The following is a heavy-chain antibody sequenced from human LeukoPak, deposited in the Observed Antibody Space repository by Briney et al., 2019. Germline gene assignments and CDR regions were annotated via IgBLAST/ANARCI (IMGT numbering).Heavy chain of an antibody. J-gene: IGHJ4*02. Sequence: SETLSLTCTVSGGSISSSSYYWGWIRQPPGKGLEWIGSIYYSGSTYYNPSLESRVTISVDTSKNQFSLKLSSVTAADTAVYYCARGVARSSKFHFSYYFDYWGQGTLVTVSS. CDR2: IYYSGST. V-gene: IGHV4-39*07. D-gene: IGHD6-6*01. CDR3: ARGVARSSKFHFSYYFDY. CDR1: GGSISSSSYY.